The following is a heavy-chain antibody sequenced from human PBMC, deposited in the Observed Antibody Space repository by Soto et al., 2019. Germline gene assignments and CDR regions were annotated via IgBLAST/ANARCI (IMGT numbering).Heavy chain of an antibody. D-gene: IGHD6-13*01. CDR1: GGSFSGYY. J-gene: IGHJ4*02. V-gene: IGHV4-34*01. CDR2: INHSGST. CDR3: AGRIAAAGTSSDY. Sequence: PXXTLSLPFAVYGGSFSGYYWRWIPQPPGKGLEWIGEINHSGSTNYNPSLKSRVTISVDTSKNQFSLKLSSVPAADTAVYYCAGRIAAAGTSSDYWGQGTLVTVSS.